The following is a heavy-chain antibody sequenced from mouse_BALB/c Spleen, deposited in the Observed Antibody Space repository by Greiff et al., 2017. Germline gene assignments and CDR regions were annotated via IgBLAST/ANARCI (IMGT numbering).Heavy chain of an antibody. CDR2: IYPGDGDT. J-gene: IGHJ2*01. Sequence: QVQLQQSGAELARPGASVKLSCKASGYTFTSYWMQWVKQRPGQGLEWIGAIYPGDGDTRYTQKFKGKATLTADKSSSTAYMQLSSLASEDSAVYYCARDDGNNYWGQGTTLTVSS. V-gene: IGHV1-87*01. CDR1: GYTFTSYW. D-gene: IGHD2-1*01. CDR3: ARDDGNNY.